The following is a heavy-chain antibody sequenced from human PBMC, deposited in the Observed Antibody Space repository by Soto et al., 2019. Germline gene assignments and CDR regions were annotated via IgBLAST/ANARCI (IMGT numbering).Heavy chain of an antibody. D-gene: IGHD2-2*01. CDR2: IYHSGTT. CDR3: ARVKGNTNDAFDI. Sequence: SETLSLTCAVSGGSISSGGYSWSWIRQPPGKGLEWIGYIYHSGTTYYNPSLKSRVTISVDRSKNQFSLKLSSVTAADTAVYYCARVKGNTNDAFDIWGQGTMVTVSS. V-gene: IGHV4-30-2*01. J-gene: IGHJ3*02. CDR1: GGSISSGGYS.